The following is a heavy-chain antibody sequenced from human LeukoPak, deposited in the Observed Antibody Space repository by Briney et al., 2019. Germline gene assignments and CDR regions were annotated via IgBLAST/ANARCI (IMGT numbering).Heavy chain of an antibody. D-gene: IGHD4-17*01. CDR1: GYTLTELS. V-gene: IGHV1-24*01. J-gene: IGHJ4*02. Sequence: ASVKVSCKASGYTLTELSMIWVRQAPGQGLEWMGGFDPYDGETIYAQKFQGRVTMTEDTSTDTAYMELSRLRSEDTAVYYCAPLRNYGDYENYWGQETLVSVSS. CDR3: APLRNYGDYENY. CDR2: FDPYDGET.